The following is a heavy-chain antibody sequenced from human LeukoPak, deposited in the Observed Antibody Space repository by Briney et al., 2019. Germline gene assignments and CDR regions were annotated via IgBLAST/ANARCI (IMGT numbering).Heavy chain of an antibody. Sequence: GASVKVSCKASGYTFTSYGISWVRQAPGQGLEWMGWISAYNGNTNYAQKLQGRVTMTTDTSTSTAYMELRSLRSDDTAVYYCARDPDCSSTSCLRGNWFDPWGQGTLVTVSS. D-gene: IGHD2-2*01. V-gene: IGHV1-18*01. CDR2: ISAYNGNT. J-gene: IGHJ5*02. CDR1: GYTFTSYG. CDR3: ARDPDCSSTSCLRGNWFDP.